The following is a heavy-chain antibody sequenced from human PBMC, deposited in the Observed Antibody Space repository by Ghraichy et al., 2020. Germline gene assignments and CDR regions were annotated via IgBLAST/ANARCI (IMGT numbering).Heavy chain of an antibody. CDR2: IYYSGST. CDR1: GGSISSGGYY. D-gene: IGHD1-26*01. CDR3: ARFTTTTSYYYYYGMDV. V-gene: IGHV4-31*03. Sequence: SETLSLTCTVSGGSISSGGYYWSWIRQHPGKGLEWIGYIYYSGSTYYNPSLKSRVTISVDTSKNQFSLKLSSVTAADTAVYYCARFTTTTSYYYYYGMDVWGQGTTVTVSS. J-gene: IGHJ6*02.